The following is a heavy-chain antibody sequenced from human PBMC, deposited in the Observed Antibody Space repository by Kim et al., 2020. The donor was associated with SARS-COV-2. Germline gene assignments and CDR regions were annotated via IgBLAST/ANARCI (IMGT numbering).Heavy chain of an antibody. CDR2: IYSGGSST. CDR1: GFTFSSYA. V-gene: IGHV3-23*03. Sequence: GGSLRLSCAASGFTFSSYAMSWVRQAPGKGLEWVSVIYSGGSSTYYADSVKGRFTISRDNSKNTLYLQMSSLRAEDTAVYYCAKAKRAMQPYYFDYWGQGTLVTVSS. CDR3: AKAKRAMQPYYFDY. J-gene: IGHJ4*02.